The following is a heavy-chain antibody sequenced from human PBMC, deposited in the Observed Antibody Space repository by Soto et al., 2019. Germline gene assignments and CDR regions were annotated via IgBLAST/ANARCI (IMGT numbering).Heavy chain of an antibody. CDR2: IIPIFGTA. J-gene: IGHJ4*02. D-gene: IGHD5-18*01. Sequence: ASVKVSCKASGGTFSSYAISWVRQAPGQGLEWMGGIIPIFGTANYAQKFQGRVTITADESTSTAYMELSSLRSEDTAVYYCARDLRGYSYGYGDYWGQGTLVTVSS. CDR3: ARDLRGYSYGYGDY. V-gene: IGHV1-69*13. CDR1: GGTFSSYA.